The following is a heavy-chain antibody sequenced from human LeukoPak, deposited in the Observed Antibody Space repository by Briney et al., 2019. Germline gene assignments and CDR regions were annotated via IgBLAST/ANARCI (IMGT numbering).Heavy chain of an antibody. D-gene: IGHD1-26*01. CDR1: GGSISSSTDY. CDR2: MYYSGDT. J-gene: IGHJ4*02. CDR3: ARSSIVRGFDN. V-gene: IGHV4-39*01. Sequence: SETLSLTCTASGGSISSSTDYWAWIRQPPGKGLEWIVTMYYSGDTYHNPSLKSRVTMSVDTSMNQVSLMLSSVTAADTAVYYCARSSIVRGFDNWGPGTLVTVSS.